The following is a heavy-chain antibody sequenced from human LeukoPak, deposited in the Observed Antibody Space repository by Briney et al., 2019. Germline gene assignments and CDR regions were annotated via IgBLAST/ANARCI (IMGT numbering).Heavy chain of an antibody. J-gene: IGHJ4*02. CDR3: ARDYWWNYDY. CDR2: ISYDGSNK. CDR1: GFTFSSYA. V-gene: IGHV3-30-3*01. D-gene: IGHD1-7*01. Sequence: GGSLRLSCAASGFTFSSYAMHWVRQAPGKGLEWVAVISYDGSNKYYADSVKGRFTISRDNSKNTIYLQMDSLRAEDTAIYYCARDYWWNYDYWGQGTLVTVSS.